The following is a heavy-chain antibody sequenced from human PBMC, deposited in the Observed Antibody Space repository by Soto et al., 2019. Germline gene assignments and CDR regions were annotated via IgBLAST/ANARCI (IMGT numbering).Heavy chain of an antibody. CDR2: ISGNGGST. J-gene: IGHJ6*02. CDR3: ARDHPSSYYYDSSGPIGYYGMDV. D-gene: IGHD3-22*01. V-gene: IGHV3-23*01. CDR1: GFTFSNAW. Sequence: GGSLRLSCTASGFTFSNAWMTWVRQAPGKGLEWVSGISGNGGSTYYADSVKGRFTISRDTSKNTLYLQMDSLGAEDTAIYYCARDHPSSYYYDSSGPIGYYGMDVWGQGTTVTVSS.